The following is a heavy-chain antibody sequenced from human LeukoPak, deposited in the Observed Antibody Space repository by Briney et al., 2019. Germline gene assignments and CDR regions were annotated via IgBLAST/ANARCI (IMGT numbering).Heavy chain of an antibody. Sequence: SETLSLTCAVYGGSFSGYYWSWIRQPPGKGLEWIGEINHSGSTNYNPSLKSRVTIPVDTSKNQFSLKLSSVTAADTAVYYCARGYYGSGSGNWFDPWGQGTLVTVSS. CDR3: ARGYYGSGSGNWFDP. V-gene: IGHV4-34*01. J-gene: IGHJ5*02. CDR1: GGSFSGYY. D-gene: IGHD3-10*01. CDR2: INHSGST.